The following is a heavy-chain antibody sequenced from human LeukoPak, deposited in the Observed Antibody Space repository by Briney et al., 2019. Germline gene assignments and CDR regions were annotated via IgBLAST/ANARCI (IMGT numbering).Heavy chain of an antibody. CDR3: ARARRAMVRGDYYYGMDV. J-gene: IGHJ6*02. Sequence: GGSLRLSCAASGFTFTTYGMHWVRQAPGMGLEWVAVISYDGSNKYYADSVKGRFTIPRDNSKNTLYLQMNSLRAEDTAVYYCARARRAMVRGDYYYGMDVWGQGTTVTVSS. CDR2: ISYDGSNK. CDR1: GFTFTTYG. D-gene: IGHD3-10*01. V-gene: IGHV3-30*19.